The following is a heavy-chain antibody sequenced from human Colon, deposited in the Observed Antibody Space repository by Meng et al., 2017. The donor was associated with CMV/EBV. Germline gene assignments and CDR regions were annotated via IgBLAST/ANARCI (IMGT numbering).Heavy chain of an antibody. V-gene: IGHV4-31*02. Sequence: SGPTLVKPTQTLTLTCSFSGFSLNSGGVSVGWVRQPPGRGLEWIGNIDYAGSSSCHSSLESRVTMSVDTSRNQFSLNLRSVTAADTAVYHCVRDPQRPDYYDSLVYGMDVWGQGTTVTVSS. J-gene: IGHJ6*02. CDR2: IDYAGSS. CDR3: VRDPQRPDYYDSLVYGMDV. CDR1: GFSLNSGGVS. D-gene: IGHD3-22*01.